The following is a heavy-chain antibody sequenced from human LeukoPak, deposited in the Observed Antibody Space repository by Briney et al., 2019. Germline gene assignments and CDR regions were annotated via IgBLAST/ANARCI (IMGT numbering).Heavy chain of an antibody. J-gene: IGHJ4*02. Sequence: GASVKVSCKASGYTFTGYYMHWVRQAPGQGLEWMGRINPNSGGTSYAQKFQGRVTMTRDTSTSTAYMELSRLRSDDTAVYYCARASIVGAPYYFDYWGQGTLVTVSS. CDR2: INPNSGGT. CDR1: GYTFTGYY. D-gene: IGHD1-26*01. CDR3: ARASIVGAPYYFDY. V-gene: IGHV1-2*06.